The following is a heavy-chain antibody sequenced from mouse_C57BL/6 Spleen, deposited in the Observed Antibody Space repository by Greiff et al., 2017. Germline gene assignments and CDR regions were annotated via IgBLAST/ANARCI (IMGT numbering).Heavy chain of an antibody. J-gene: IGHJ4*01. D-gene: IGHD1-1*01. V-gene: IGHV1-22*01. CDR1: GYTFTDYN. CDR3: ARVVALYYYAMDY. CDR2: INPNNGGT. Sequence: VQLQQSGPELVKPGASVKMSCKASGYTFTDYNMHWVKQSHGKSLEWIGYINPNNGGTSYNQKFKGKATLTVNKSSSTAYMELRSLTSEDSAVYYCARVVALYYYAMDYWGQGTSVTVSS.